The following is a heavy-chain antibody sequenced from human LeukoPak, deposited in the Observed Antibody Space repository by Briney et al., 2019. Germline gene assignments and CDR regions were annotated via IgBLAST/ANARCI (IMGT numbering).Heavy chain of an antibody. V-gene: IGHV3-23*01. J-gene: IGHJ3*02. D-gene: IGHD6-13*01. CDR3: AKDLYSSSAGAFDI. CDR1: GFTFSSYA. Sequence: GGSLRLSCAASGFTFSSYAMSWVRQAPGKGLGWVSAISGSGGSTYYADSVKGWFTISRDNSKNTLYLQMNSLRAEDTAVYYCAKDLYSSSAGAFDIWGQGTMVTVSS. CDR2: ISGSGGST.